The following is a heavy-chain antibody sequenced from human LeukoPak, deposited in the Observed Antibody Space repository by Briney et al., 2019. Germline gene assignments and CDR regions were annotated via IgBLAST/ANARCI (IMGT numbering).Heavy chain of an antibody. CDR2: ISGSGGST. CDR3: AKDSLAWDIVVVVAATQTDY. Sequence: GGSLRLSCAASGFTFSSYAMSWVRQAPGKGLEWVSAISGSGGSTYYADSVKGRFTTSRDNSKNTLYLQMNSLRAEDTAVYYCAKDSLAWDIVVVVAATQTDYWGQGTLVTVSS. CDR1: GFTFSSYA. D-gene: IGHD2-15*01. V-gene: IGHV3-23*01. J-gene: IGHJ4*02.